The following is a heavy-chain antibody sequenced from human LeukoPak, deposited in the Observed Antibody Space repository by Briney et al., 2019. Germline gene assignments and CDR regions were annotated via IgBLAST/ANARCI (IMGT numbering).Heavy chain of an antibody. J-gene: IGHJ4*02. D-gene: IGHD5-12*01. Sequence: PGGSLRLSCAASGFTFNNYAVNWVRQAPGKGLEWVSAISSSGGGTYYADSVKGRFTISRDNSKNTLYLQMNSLRVEDTAISYCAKAPQGKSGYALPANWGQGTLVTVSS. V-gene: IGHV3-23*01. CDR1: GFTFNNYA. CDR2: ISSSGGGT. CDR3: AKAPQGKSGYALPAN.